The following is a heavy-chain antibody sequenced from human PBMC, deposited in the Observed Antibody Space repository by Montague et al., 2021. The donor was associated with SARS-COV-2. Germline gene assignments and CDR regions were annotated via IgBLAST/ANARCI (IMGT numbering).Heavy chain of an antibody. J-gene: IGHJ4*02. Sequence: SETLSLTCVVYGGSFSGYYWSWIRQPPGKGLEWIGEINHSGSTNXNPSLKSRVTISVDTSKNQFSLKLSSVTAADTAVYYCARGSRQWLVRPPHYYYFDYWGQGTLVTVSS. CDR2: INHSGST. CDR3: ARGSRQWLVRPPHYYYFDY. V-gene: IGHV4-34*01. CDR1: GGSFSGYY. D-gene: IGHD6-19*01.